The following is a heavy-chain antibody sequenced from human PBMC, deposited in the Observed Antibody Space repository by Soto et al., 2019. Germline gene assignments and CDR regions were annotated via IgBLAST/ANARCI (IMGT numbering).Heavy chain of an antibody. J-gene: IGHJ4*02. Sequence: QAQLVESGGCVVQPGRSLRLSCAASGFAFSSDGMHWVRQAPGTWLEWVAVISYDGSLQHYADSVKGRFTISRDNSKNMVLLQMSSLRAEDTAVYYCVSDRGYGHASVPYSWGQGTLVSVSS. CDR3: VSDRGYGHASVPYS. D-gene: IGHD5-18*01. CDR2: ISYDGSLQ. V-gene: IGHV3-30*03. CDR1: GFAFSSDG.